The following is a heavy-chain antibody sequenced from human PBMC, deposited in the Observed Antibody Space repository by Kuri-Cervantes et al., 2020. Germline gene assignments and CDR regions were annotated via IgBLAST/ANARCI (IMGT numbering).Heavy chain of an antibody. V-gene: IGHV4-61*08. CDR3: ARVFRSGYYYLYAFDI. Sequence: ESLKISCTVSGGSVSSGGYLWSWIRQPPGKGLEWIGNIYYSGSTNYKSSLKSRVTISVDTSKNQFSLKLSSVTAADTAVYYCARVFRSGYYYLYAFDIWGQGTMVTVSS. J-gene: IGHJ3*02. D-gene: IGHD3-22*01. CDR2: IYYSGST. CDR1: GGSVSSGGYL.